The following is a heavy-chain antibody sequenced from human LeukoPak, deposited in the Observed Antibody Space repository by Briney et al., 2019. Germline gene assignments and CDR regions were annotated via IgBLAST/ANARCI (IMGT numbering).Heavy chain of an antibody. CDR3: ARERTTIVSGTTIGAY. CDR2: IRSNGGNK. V-gene: IGHV3-30*02. Sequence: GGSLRLSCAASGFTFSNYGMHWVRQAPGKGLEWVAFIRSNGGNKYYADAVKGRFTISRGNSKHTLYVQMNSLRAEDTAVYYCARERTTIVSGTTIGAYWGQGTLVTVSS. CDR1: GFTFSNYG. D-gene: IGHD2/OR15-2a*01. J-gene: IGHJ4*02.